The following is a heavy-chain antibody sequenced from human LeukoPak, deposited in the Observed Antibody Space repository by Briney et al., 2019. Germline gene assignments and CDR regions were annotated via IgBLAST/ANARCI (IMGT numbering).Heavy chain of an antibody. CDR3: TTDIRWQVLYYNNNMGV. Sequence: PGGSLRLSCVASGFTFRNAWMTWVRLAPGKGLEWDGRIKSKGDGATTDYAVPVKGRFTISRDDSEGTLYLQMNSLKSEDTAVYYCTTDIRWQVLYYNNNMGVWGKGTTVTVSS. V-gene: IGHV3-15*01. J-gene: IGHJ6*04. CDR2: IKSKGDGATT. CDR1: GFTFRNAW. D-gene: IGHD6-19*01.